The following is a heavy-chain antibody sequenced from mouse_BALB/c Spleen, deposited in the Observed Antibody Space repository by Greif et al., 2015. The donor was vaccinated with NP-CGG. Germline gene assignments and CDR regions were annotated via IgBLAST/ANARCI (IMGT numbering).Heavy chain of an antibody. CDR2: IVPANGNT. CDR3: ASYVYGYYFDY. Sequence: EVKLLESGAELVKPGASVKLSCTASGFNIKENFMHWVKERPEQGLEWIGRIVPANGNTRYDSNFQGKATITADTSSNTAYLQLSSLTSEDTAVYYCASYVYGYYFDYWGQGTTLAVSS. J-gene: IGHJ2*01. V-gene: IGHV14-3*02. D-gene: IGHD2-2*01. CDR1: GFNIKENF.